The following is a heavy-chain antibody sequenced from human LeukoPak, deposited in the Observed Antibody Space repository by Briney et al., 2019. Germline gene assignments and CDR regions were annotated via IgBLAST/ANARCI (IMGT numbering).Heavy chain of an antibody. V-gene: IGHV3-11*06. CDR3: ARVGSDKYSSSWYWDFDY. CDR2: ISSSSSYT. J-gene: IGHJ4*02. Sequence: GGSLRLSCAASGFTFSDFYMSWIRQAPGKGLEWVSYISSSSSYTNYADPVKGRFTISRDNAKNSLYLQMNSLRAEDTAVYYCARVGSDKYSSSWYWDFDYWGQGTLVTVSS. D-gene: IGHD6-13*01. CDR1: GFTFSDFY.